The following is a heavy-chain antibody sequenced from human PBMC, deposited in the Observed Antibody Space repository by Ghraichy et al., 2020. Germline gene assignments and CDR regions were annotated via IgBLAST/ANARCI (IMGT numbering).Heavy chain of an antibody. J-gene: IGHJ6*02. CDR3: ARDRSLAAGWRHYYGMDV. D-gene: IGHD6-6*01. Sequence: SQTLSLTCTVSGGSISSGSYYWSWIRQPAGKGLEWIGRIYTSGSTNYNPSLKSRVTISVDTSKNQFSLKLSSVTAADTAVYYCARDRSLAAGWRHYYGMDVWGQGTTVTVSS. CDR2: IYTSGST. CDR1: GGSISSGSYY. V-gene: IGHV4-61*02.